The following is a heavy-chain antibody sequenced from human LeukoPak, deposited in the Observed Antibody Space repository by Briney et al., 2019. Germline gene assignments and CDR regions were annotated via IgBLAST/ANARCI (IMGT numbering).Heavy chain of an antibody. D-gene: IGHD6-13*01. V-gene: IGHV3-23*01. J-gene: IGHJ5*02. CDR2: ISGSGGST. CDR3: AKNWVASSWFNWFDP. Sequence: GGSLRLSCAASGFTFSSYAMSWVRQAPGKGLEWVSAISGSGGSTHYADSVKGRFAISRDNSKNTLYLQMNSLRAEDTAVYYCAKNWVASSWFNWFDPWGQGTLVTVSS. CDR1: GFTFSSYA.